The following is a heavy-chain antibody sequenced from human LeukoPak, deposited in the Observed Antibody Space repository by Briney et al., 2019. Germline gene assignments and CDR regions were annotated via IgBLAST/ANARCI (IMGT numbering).Heavy chain of an antibody. D-gene: IGHD3-9*01. Sequence: SVKVSCKASGGTFSSYSISWVRQAPGQGLEWMGGIIPIFGTANYAQKFQGRVTITADESTSTAYMELSSLRSEDTAVYYCAMSYYAILTGFWGQGTLVTVSS. CDR1: GGTFSSYS. CDR2: IIPIFGTA. CDR3: AMSYYAILTGF. V-gene: IGHV1-69*01. J-gene: IGHJ4*02.